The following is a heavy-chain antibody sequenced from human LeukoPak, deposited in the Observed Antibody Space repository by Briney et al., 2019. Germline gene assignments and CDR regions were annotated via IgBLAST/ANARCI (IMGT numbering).Heavy chain of an antibody. CDR1: GGTFSSYA. V-gene: IGHV1-69*13. CDR2: IIPIFGTA. Sequence: SVKVSCKASGGTFSSYAISWVRQAPGQGLEWMGGIIPIFGTANYAQKFQGRVTITADESTSTAYMELGSLRSEDTAVYYCARDRSLGDYYDSSGYAGNDSYWGQGTLVTVSS. D-gene: IGHD3-22*01. J-gene: IGHJ4*02. CDR3: ARDRSLGDYYDSSGYAGNDSY.